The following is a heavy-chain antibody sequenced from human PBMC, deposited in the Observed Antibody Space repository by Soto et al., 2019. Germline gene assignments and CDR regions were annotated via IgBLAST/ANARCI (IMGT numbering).Heavy chain of an antibody. V-gene: IGHV3-30*18. Sequence: GGSLRLSCAASGFTFSSYGMHWVRQAPGKGLEWVAVISYDGSNKYYADSVKGRFTISRDNSKNTLYLQMNSLRAEDTAVYYCAKEHHDYGDWEGAFDIWGQGTMVTVSS. CDR1: GFTFSSYG. CDR2: ISYDGSNK. D-gene: IGHD4-17*01. CDR3: AKEHHDYGDWEGAFDI. J-gene: IGHJ3*02.